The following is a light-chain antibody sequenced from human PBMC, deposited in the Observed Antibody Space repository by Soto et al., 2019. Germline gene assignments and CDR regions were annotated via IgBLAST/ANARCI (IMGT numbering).Light chain of an antibody. CDR2: GAS. CDR3: QQYGDSPRLT. Sequence: ELVLTQSPGNLSLSPGERAILSCRASQNVRSNYLAWYQQRPGQAPRLLIYGASSRATGIPDRFSGSGSGPDFTVTISRLEPEDFAVYYCQQYGDSPRLTVGGGTKVEMK. CDR1: QNVRSNY. V-gene: IGKV3-20*01. J-gene: IGKJ4*01.